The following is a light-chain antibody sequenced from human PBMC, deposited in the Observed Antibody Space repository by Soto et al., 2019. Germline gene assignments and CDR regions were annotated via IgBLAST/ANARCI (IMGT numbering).Light chain of an antibody. CDR1: QSISSW. CDR2: DAS. V-gene: IGKV1-5*01. CDR3: QQYNSYS. J-gene: IGKJ4*01. Sequence: DIQMTQSPSTLSASVGDRVTITCRASQSISSWLAWYQQKPGKAPKLLIYDASSLESGVPSRFSGSGSGTAFTLTISSLQHDDFSSYYCQQYNSYSFGGGTKVEIK.